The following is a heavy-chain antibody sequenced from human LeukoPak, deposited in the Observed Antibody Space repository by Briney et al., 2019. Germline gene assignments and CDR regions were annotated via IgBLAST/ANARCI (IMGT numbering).Heavy chain of an antibody. J-gene: IGHJ4*02. V-gene: IGHV1-18*01. CDR3: ARAKGSGSYYIDY. CDR1: GYTFTSYG. D-gene: IGHD3-10*01. CDR2: ISAYNGDR. Sequence: ASVKVSCKASGYTFTSYGISWVRQAPGQGLEWMGWISAYNGDRNYAQKFQGRVTMTTDTLTTTVYMELRRLKSDDAAVYYCARAKGSGSYYIDYWGQGTLVTVS.